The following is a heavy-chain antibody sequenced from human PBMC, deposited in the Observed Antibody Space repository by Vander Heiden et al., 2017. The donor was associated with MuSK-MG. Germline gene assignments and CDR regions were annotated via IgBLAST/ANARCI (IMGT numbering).Heavy chain of an antibody. Sequence: EVQLVESGGGLVQPGGSLRLSCAASGFTFSSYSMNWVRQAPGKGLEWVSYISSSSSTIYYADSVKGRFTISRDNAKNSLYLQMNSLRAEDTAVYYCARGEVGYYDSRGYYANWFDPWGQGNLVSVSS. CDR1: GFTFSSYS. V-gene: IGHV3-48*04. D-gene: IGHD3-22*01. CDR2: ISSSSSTI. CDR3: ARGEVGYYDSRGYYANWFDP. J-gene: IGHJ5*02.